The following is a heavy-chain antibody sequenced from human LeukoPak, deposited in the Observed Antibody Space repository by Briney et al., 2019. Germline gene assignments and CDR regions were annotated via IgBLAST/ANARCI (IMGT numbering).Heavy chain of an antibody. V-gene: IGHV1-2*02. CDR1: GYTFTGYY. CDR2: INPNSGGT. CDR3: ARDMVRAKSQTHYYYMDV. D-gene: IGHD3-10*01. Sequence: GASVKVSCKVSGYTFTGYYMHWVRQAPGQGLEWMGWINPNSGGTNYAQKFQGRVTMTRDTSISTAYMELSRLRSDDTAVYYCARDMVRAKSQTHYYYMDVWGKGTTVTVSS. J-gene: IGHJ6*03.